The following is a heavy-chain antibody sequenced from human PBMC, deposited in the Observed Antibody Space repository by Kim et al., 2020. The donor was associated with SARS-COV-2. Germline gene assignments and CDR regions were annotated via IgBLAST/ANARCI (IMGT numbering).Heavy chain of an antibody. CDR1: GFTFSSYG. J-gene: IGHJ4*02. Sequence: GGSLRLSCAASGFTFSSYGMHWVRQAPGKGLEWVAVIWYDGSNKYYADSVKGRFTISRDNSKNTLYLQMNSLRAEYTAVYSCAKDSSSSKYYFDYWGQGTLVTVSS. CDR3: AKDSSSSKYYFDY. CDR2: IWYDGSNK. V-gene: IGHV3-33*06. D-gene: IGHD6-6*01.